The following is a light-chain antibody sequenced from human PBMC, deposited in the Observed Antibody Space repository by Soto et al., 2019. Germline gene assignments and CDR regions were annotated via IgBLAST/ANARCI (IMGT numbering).Light chain of an antibody. V-gene: IGLV1-44*01. Sequence: QSVLTQPPSASGTPGQRVTVSCSGSSSNIGDNVVSWYQQLPGTAPKLLIYSNTQRPSGVPDRFSGSKSGTSASLAISGLQSEDEADYYCATWDDSLNGYVFGPGTKLTVL. CDR3: ATWDDSLNGYV. J-gene: IGLJ1*01. CDR2: SNT. CDR1: SSNIGDNV.